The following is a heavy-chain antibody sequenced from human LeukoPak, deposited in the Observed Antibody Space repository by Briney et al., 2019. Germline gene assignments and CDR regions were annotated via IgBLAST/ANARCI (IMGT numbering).Heavy chain of an antibody. CDR3: ARDGYYDSSGYPLG. V-gene: IGHV1-46*01. CDR1: GYTFTSYY. J-gene: IGHJ4*02. Sequence: GASVTVSCKASGYTFTSYYMHWVRQAPGQGLERMGMINPSGGSTSYAQEFQGRVTMTRDTSTSTVYMELSSLRSEDTAMYYCARDGYYDSSGYPLGWGQGTLVTVSS. CDR2: INPSGGST. D-gene: IGHD3-22*01.